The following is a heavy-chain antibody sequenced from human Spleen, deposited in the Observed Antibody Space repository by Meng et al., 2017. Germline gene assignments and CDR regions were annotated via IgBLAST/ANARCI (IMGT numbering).Heavy chain of an antibody. Sequence: QVQLQESGPGLVKPSDTLSLTCTVSGGSITSYYWNWIRQPPGKGLESIGFIYYSGSTNYNPSLKSRVTISVDTSKNQFSLNLTSVTAADTAVYYCARGVYPDYWGQGTLVTVSS. CDR3: ARGVYPDY. J-gene: IGHJ4*02. CDR2: IYYSGST. D-gene: IGHD2/OR15-2a*01. CDR1: GGSITSYY. V-gene: IGHV4-59*01.